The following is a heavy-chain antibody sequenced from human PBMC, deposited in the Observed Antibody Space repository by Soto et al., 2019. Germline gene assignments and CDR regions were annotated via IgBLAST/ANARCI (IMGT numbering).Heavy chain of an antibody. D-gene: IGHD3-22*01. Sequence: GASVKVSCKASGGTFSSYAISWVRQAPGQGLEWMGGIIPIFGTANYAQKFQGRVTITADESTSTAYMELSSLRSDDTAVYYCARGLTYEDDAFDIWGQGTMVTVSS. CDR2: IIPIFGTA. V-gene: IGHV1-69*13. CDR3: ARGLTYEDDAFDI. J-gene: IGHJ3*02. CDR1: GGTFSSYA.